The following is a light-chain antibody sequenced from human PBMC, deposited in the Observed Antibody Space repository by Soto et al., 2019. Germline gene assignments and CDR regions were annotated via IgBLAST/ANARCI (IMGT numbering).Light chain of an antibody. Sequence: DIQMTQSPSTLSGSVGDRVTITCRASQTISSWLAWYHQKPGKAPKLLIYKASTLKSGVPSRFSGSGSGTEFTLTISSLQPDDFATYYCQHYNSYSEAFGQGTMVELK. CDR1: QTISSW. J-gene: IGKJ1*01. CDR2: KAS. V-gene: IGKV1-5*03. CDR3: QHYNSYSEA.